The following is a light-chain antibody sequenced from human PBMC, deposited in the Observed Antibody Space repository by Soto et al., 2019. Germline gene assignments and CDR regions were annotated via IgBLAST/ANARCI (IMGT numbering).Light chain of an antibody. Sequence: EIVMTQSPATLSVSPGERATLSCRASQSVDSNLAWYQQKPGQAPRLLIFGASTRATGIPARFSGSGSGTDFTLTISSLQSEDFATYFCQQSYTTPVYTFGQGTKLEIK. CDR3: QQSYTTPVYT. CDR2: GAS. J-gene: IGKJ2*01. V-gene: IGKV3D-15*01. CDR1: QSVDSN.